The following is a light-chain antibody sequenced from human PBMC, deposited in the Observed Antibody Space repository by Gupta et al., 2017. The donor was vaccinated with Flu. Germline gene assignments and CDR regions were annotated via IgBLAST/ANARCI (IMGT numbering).Light chain of an antibody. CDR2: DVS. Sequence: QSALTQPRSVSGSPGQSVTISCPGTSSDVGGYNYVSWYQQHPGKAPKLMIYDVSKRPSGVPDRFSGSKSGNTASLTISGRQAEDEADYYCCSYAGSYTLVVFGGGTKLTVL. J-gene: IGLJ2*01. CDR1: SSDVGGYNY. V-gene: IGLV2-11*01. CDR3: CSYAGSYTLVV.